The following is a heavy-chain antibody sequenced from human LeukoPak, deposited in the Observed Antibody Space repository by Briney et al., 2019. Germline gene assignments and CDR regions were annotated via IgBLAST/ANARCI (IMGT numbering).Heavy chain of an antibody. J-gene: IGHJ4*02. CDR3: ARSIVGATLVDY. CDR2: ISYDGSNK. Sequence: GGSLRLSCAVSGFTFSSYAMHWVRQAPGKGLEWVAVISYDGSNKYYADSVKGRFTISRDNSKNTLYLQMNSLRAEDTAVYYCARSIVGATLVDYWGQGTLVTVSS. V-gene: IGHV3-30*04. CDR1: GFTFSSYA. D-gene: IGHD1-26*01.